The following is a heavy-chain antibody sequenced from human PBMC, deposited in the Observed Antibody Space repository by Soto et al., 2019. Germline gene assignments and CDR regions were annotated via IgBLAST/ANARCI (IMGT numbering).Heavy chain of an antibody. Sequence: EVQLVESGGGLVQPGGSLRLSCAASGFTFSSYDMHWVRQATGKGLEWVSAIGTAGDTYYPGSVKGRFTISRENAKNSLYLQMNSLRSGDTAVYYCARSPPGGYHYYYGLAVWGQVTTVTVSS. CDR3: ARSPPGGYHYYYGLAV. CDR2: IGTAGDT. J-gene: IGHJ6*02. CDR1: GFTFSSYD. V-gene: IGHV3-13*04. D-gene: IGHD3-22*01.